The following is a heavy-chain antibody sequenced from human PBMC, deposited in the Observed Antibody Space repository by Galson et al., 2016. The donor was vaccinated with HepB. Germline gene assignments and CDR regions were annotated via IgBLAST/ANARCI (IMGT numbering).Heavy chain of an antibody. CDR2: IYYSGST. V-gene: IGHV4-61*01. CDR1: GGSVSSGSYY. J-gene: IGHJ6*02. CDR3: ASAYCGGDCFNYYYGMDL. D-gene: IGHD2-21*02. Sequence: SETLSLTCTVSGGSVSSGSYYWSWIRQPPGKGLEWIGYIYYSGSTNYNPSLKSRVTISVDTSKNQFSLKLSSVTAADTAVYYCASAYCGGDCFNYYYGMDLWGQGTTVTGSS.